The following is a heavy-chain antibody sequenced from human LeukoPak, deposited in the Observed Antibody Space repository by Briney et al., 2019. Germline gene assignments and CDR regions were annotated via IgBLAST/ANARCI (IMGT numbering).Heavy chain of an antibody. CDR1: GFTFGDHA. D-gene: IGHD6-13*01. V-gene: IGHV3-49*04. CDR2: IRSKAYRGTT. Sequence: GGSLRLSCTAFGFTFGDHAISWVRQAPGKGLEWVGFIRSKAYRGTTGYAASVRGRFTISRDDSRRVAYLQMNSLRTEDTAVYYCFGYVSKNNYDMDVWGLGTTVAVSS. J-gene: IGHJ6*02. CDR3: FGYVSKNNYDMDV.